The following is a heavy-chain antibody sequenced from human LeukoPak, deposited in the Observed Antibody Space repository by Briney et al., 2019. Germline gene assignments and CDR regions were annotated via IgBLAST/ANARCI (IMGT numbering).Heavy chain of an antibody. D-gene: IGHD3-22*01. Sequence: GGSLRLSCAASGFTFSSYAMNWVRQAPGKGLEWVSVIYSGGSTYYADSVKGRFTISRDNSKNTLYLQMNSLRAEDTAVYYCARDSNASYYYDSSGTFDYWGQGTLVTVSS. J-gene: IGHJ4*02. CDR1: GFTFSSYA. CDR2: IYSGGST. V-gene: IGHV3-53*01. CDR3: ARDSNASYYYDSSGTFDY.